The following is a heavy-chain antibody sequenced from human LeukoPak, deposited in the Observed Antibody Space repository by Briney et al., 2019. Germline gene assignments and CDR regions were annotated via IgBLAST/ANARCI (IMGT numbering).Heavy chain of an antibody. Sequence: GGSLRLSCAASGFTFNSYAMHWVRQTPGKGLEWVAVISYHGSTKYYADSVKGRFTISRDNSKNTLYLQMNSLRAEDTAVYYCAKERQLWLDDYWGQGTLVTVSS. CDR1: GFTFNSYA. J-gene: IGHJ4*02. D-gene: IGHD5-18*01. CDR2: ISYHGSTK. V-gene: IGHV3-30-3*01. CDR3: AKERQLWLDDY.